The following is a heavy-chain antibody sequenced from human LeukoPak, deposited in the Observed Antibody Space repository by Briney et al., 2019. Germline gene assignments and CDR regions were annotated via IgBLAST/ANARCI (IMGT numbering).Heavy chain of an antibody. CDR1: GFTFSSYD. D-gene: IGHD6-19*01. CDR2: IWYDGSNK. V-gene: IGHV3-33*01. Sequence: GGSLRLSCAASGFTFSSYDMHWVRQAPGKGLEWVAVIWYDGSNKYYADSVKGRFTISRDNSKNTLYLQMNSLRAEDTAVYYCARGWLAPVSGWFDPWGQGTLVTVSS. J-gene: IGHJ5*02. CDR3: ARGWLAPVSGWFDP.